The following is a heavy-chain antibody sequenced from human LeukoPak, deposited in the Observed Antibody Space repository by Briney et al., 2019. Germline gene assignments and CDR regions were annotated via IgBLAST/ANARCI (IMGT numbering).Heavy chain of an antibody. V-gene: IGHV5-51*01. J-gene: IGHJ4*02. CDR3: ARLQRGAVAGTGFDY. CDR1: GYSFTNYW. D-gene: IGHD6-19*01. CDR2: IYPDDSDT. Sequence: GESLKISCKGSGYSFTNYWIGWVRQMPGKGLEWMGIIYPDDSDTRYSPSFQGQVTISADKSISTAYLQWSSLKASDTAMYYCARLQRGAVAGTGFDYWGQGTLVTVSS.